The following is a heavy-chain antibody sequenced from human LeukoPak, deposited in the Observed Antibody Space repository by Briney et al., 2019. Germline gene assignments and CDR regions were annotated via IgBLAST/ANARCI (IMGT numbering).Heavy chain of an antibody. V-gene: IGHV4-39*07. CDR1: GGSISSSSYY. CDR2: FYYSVST. J-gene: IGHJ4*02. Sequence: PSETLSLTCTVSGGSISSSSYYWGWIRQPPGKGLEWFGSFYYSVSTYYSPALKSRLTISVDTSKNQFSLKLSSVTAADTAVYYCAREVAKYDSSGYYYRGYFDYWGQGTLVTVSS. D-gene: IGHD3-22*01. CDR3: AREVAKYDSSGYYYRGYFDY.